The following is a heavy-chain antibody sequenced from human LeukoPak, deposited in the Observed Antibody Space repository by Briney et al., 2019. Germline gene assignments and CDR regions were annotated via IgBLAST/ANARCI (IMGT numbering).Heavy chain of an antibody. Sequence: GASVKVSCKASGYTFTSYDISWVRQATGQGLEWMGWMNPNSGNTGYAQKFQGRVTMTRNTSISTAYMELSSLRSEDTAVYYCARTLGDSSGYYDYYYYMDVWGKGTTVTVSS. J-gene: IGHJ6*03. D-gene: IGHD3-22*01. CDR3: ARTLGDSSGYYDYYYYMDV. CDR1: GYTFTSYD. CDR2: MNPNSGNT. V-gene: IGHV1-8*01.